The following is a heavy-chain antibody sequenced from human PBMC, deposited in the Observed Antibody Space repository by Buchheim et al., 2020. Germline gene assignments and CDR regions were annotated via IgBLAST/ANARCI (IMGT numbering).Heavy chain of an antibody. CDR2: IYYSGST. CDR1: GGSISSANYY. V-gene: IGHV4-30-4*01. CDR3: VRDHTVNIYSYNGLDV. Sequence: QVQLQESGPGLLKPSQTLSLTCTVPGGSISSANYYWSWIRQPPGKGLEWIGYIYYSGSTNYNPSLKSRVTISVDTSKNQFSLQLSSVTAADTAVYYCVRDHTVNIYSYNGLDVWGQGTT. J-gene: IGHJ6*02. D-gene: IGHD4-17*01.